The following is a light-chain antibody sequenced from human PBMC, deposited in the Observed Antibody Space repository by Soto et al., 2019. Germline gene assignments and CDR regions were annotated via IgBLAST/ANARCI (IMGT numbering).Light chain of an antibody. CDR1: SSDVGGSDY. CDR3: SSYTSSAPGVL. V-gene: IGLV2-14*03. J-gene: IGLJ2*01. CDR2: DVS. Sequence: QSALTQPASVSGSPGQSISISYSGTSSDVGGSDYVSWYQQHPGEAPKLMIYDVSYRPSGISNRFSGSKSGNTASLTISGLQPQDEADYFCSSYTSSAPGVLFGGGTKLTVL.